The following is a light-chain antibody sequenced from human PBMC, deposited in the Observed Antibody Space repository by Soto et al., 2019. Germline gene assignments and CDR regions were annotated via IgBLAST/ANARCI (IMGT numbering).Light chain of an antibody. CDR1: SGSIANNY. CDR3: QSYDSDVVV. V-gene: IGLV6-57*04. Sequence: NFMLTQPHSVSESPGKTLSISCTRNSGSIANNYVQWYQQRPGSAPTTVIYENNQRLSGVPDRFSGSTDGSSNSASLTITGLQAEDEADYYGQSYDSDVVVFGGGTKVTVL. J-gene: IGLJ2*01. CDR2: ENN.